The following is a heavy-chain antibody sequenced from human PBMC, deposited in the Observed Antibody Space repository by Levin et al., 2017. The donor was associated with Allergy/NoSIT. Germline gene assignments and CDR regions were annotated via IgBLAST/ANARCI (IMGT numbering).Heavy chain of an antibody. CDR3: ARGGFGVATILFFDN. D-gene: IGHD5-24*01. CDR2: INSDGSST. CDR1: GFTFSNYW. J-gene: IGHJ5*02. Sequence: GGSLRLSCAASGFTFSNYWMHWVRQAPGKGLVWVSRINSDGSSTAYADSVKGRFTISRDNAKNTVSLQMNTLRAEDTAVYYCARGGFGVATILFFDNWGQGTLVTVSS. V-gene: IGHV3-74*03.